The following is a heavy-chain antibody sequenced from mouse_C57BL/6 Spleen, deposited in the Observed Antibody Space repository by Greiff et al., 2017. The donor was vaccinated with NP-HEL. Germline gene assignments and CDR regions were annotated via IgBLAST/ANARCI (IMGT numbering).Heavy chain of an antibody. J-gene: IGHJ3*01. Sequence: QVQLQQPGAELVKPGASVKLSCKASGYTFTSYWMQWVKQRPGQGLEWIGEIDPSDSYTNYNQKFKGKATLTVDTSSSTAYMQLSSLTSEDSAVYYCARHGSSYGWFAYWGQGTLVTVSA. D-gene: IGHD1-1*01. CDR3: ARHGSSYGWFAY. CDR1: GYTFTSYW. V-gene: IGHV1-50*01. CDR2: IDPSDSYT.